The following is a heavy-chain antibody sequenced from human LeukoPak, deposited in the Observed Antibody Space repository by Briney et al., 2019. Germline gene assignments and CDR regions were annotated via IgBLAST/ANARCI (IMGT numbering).Heavy chain of an antibody. V-gene: IGHV4-4*07. CDR3: ARDQRRGYGGSYNWFDP. CDR1: GGSISSYY. J-gene: IGHJ5*02. Sequence: SETLSLTCTVSGGSISSYYWSWIRQPAGKGLEWIGRIYTSGSTNYNPSLKSRVTMSVDTSKNQFSLKLSSVTAADTAVYYCARDQRRGYGGSYNWFDPWGQGTLVTVSS. CDR2: IYTSGST. D-gene: IGHD5-12*01.